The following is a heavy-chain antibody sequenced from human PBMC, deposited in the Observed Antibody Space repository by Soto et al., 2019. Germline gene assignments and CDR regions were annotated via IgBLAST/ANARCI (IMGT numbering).Heavy chain of an antibody. J-gene: IGHJ6*03. CDR2: IYYSGST. V-gene: IGHV4-39*01. D-gene: IGHD2-15*01. Sequence: SETLSLTCTVSGGSISSSSYYWGWIRQPPGKGLEWIGSIYYSGSTYYNPSLKSRVTISVDTSKNQFSLKLSSVTAADTAVYYCARIPSYCSGGSCYSGRGTVDYYYYMDVWGKGTTVTVSS. CDR1: GGSISSSSYY. CDR3: ARIPSYCSGGSCYSGRGTVDYYYYMDV.